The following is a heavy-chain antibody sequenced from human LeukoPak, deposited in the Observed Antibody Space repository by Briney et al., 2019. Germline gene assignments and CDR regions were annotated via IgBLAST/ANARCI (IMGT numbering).Heavy chain of an antibody. J-gene: IGHJ4*02. Sequence: SVKVSCKASGGTFSSYAISWVRQAPGQGLEWMGGIIPIFGTANYAQKFQGRVTITADKPTTTAYMELSSLRSEDTAVYYCASSPTYYDFWSGYTIDYWGQGTLVTVSS. CDR1: GGTFSSYA. CDR3: ASSPTYYDFWSGYTIDY. V-gene: IGHV1-69*06. CDR2: IIPIFGTA. D-gene: IGHD3-3*01.